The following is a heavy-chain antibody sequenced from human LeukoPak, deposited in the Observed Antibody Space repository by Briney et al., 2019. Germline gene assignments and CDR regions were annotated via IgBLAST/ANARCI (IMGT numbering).Heavy chain of an antibody. CDR2: ISWNSGSI. CDR3: AKAEGFFGGYYDH. D-gene: IGHD4-23*01. Sequence: GGSLRLSCVASGLTFDDYAMHWVRQAPGKGLEWVSGISWNSGSIDYADSVKGRFTISRDNAKNSLYLQMNSLRAEDTAFYYCAKAEGFFGGYYDHWGQGTLVTVSS. CDR1: GLTFDDYA. V-gene: IGHV3-9*01. J-gene: IGHJ4*02.